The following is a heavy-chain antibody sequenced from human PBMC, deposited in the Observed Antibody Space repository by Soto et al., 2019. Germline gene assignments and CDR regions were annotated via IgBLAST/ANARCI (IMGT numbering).Heavy chain of an antibody. CDR2: INAGNGNT. Sequence: ASVKVSCKASGYTFTSYAMHWVRQAPGQRLEWMGWINAGNGNTKYSQKFQGRVTITRDTSASTAYMELSSLRSEDTAVYYCARVPSSLHCFGELWFDPWGQGTLVTVSS. V-gene: IGHV1-3*01. CDR1: GYTFTSYA. D-gene: IGHD3-10*01. CDR3: ARVPSSLHCFGELWFDP. J-gene: IGHJ5*02.